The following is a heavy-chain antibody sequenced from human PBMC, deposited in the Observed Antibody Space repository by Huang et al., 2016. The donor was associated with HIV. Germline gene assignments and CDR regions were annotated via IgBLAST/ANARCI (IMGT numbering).Heavy chain of an antibody. J-gene: IGHJ4*02. D-gene: IGHD2-15*01. CDR2: INGGNVNS. V-gene: IGHV1-3*01. CDR1: VYTFTNYA. Sequence: VQLVQSGAEVKRPGASVKVSCTASVYTFTNYAIHGVRQAPGQRLAGMGGINGGNVNSKYSQRLQGRVTITEDTSANPAYMELTSLRSEDTAVYYCARDPLDIRRHFDFWGQGTLVTVSS. CDR3: ARDPLDIRRHFDF.